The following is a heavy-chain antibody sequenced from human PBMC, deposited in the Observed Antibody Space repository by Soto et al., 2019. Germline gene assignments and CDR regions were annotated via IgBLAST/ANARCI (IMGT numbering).Heavy chain of an antibody. CDR2: IYYSGST. Sequence: SETLSLTCTVSRGSISSSSYYWGWIRQPPGKGLEWIGSIYYSGSTYYNPSLKSRVTISVDTSKNQFSLKLSSVTAADTAVYYCARPHYDFWSGDYFGSEYYYYVMDVWGQGTTVTVSS. V-gene: IGHV4-39*01. CDR1: RGSISSSSYY. J-gene: IGHJ6*02. D-gene: IGHD3-3*01. CDR3: ARPHYDFWSGDYFGSEYYYYVMDV.